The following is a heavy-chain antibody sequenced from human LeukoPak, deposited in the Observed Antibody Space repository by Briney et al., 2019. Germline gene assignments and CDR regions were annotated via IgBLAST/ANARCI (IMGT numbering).Heavy chain of an antibody. CDR1: GFTVSSNY. V-gene: IGHV3-66*02. CDR2: IYSGGST. D-gene: IGHD2-15*01. CDR3: ASDLCSGGSCLTPLGY. Sequence: GGSLRVSCAASGFTVSSNYMSWVRQAPGKGLEWVSVIYSGGSTYYADSVKGRFTISRDNSKNTLYLQMNSLRAEDTAVYYCASDLCSGGSCLTPLGYWGQGTLVTVSS. J-gene: IGHJ4*02.